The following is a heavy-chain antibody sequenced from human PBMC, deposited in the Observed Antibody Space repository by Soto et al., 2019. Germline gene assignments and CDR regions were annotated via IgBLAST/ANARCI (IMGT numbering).Heavy chain of an antibody. J-gene: IGHJ5*02. V-gene: IGHV3-74*01. D-gene: IGHD6-6*01. CDR3: ARDLSSSLTQNRFAP. Sequence: GGSLRLSCAASGFTFISYWMHWVLQAPGKGLVWVSRINSDGSSTTYADSVRGRFTISRDNAKNTLYLQMNSLRAEDTAVYYCARDLSSSLTQNRFAPSGQRTPVPVSS. CDR1: GFTFISYW. CDR2: INSDGSST.